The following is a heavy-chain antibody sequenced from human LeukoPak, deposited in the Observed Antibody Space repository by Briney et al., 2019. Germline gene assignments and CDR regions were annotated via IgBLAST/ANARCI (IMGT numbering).Heavy chain of an antibody. Sequence: GASVTVSCKASGYTFTGYYMHWVRQAPGQGLEWMGWINPNSGGTNYAQKFQGRVTMTRDTSISTAYMELSRLRSDDTAVYYCARAVLPLVPYSGLVYWGQGTLVTVSS. J-gene: IGHJ4*02. CDR2: INPNSGGT. CDR1: GYTFTGYY. CDR3: ARAVLPLVPYSGLVY. D-gene: IGHD2-15*01. V-gene: IGHV1-2*02.